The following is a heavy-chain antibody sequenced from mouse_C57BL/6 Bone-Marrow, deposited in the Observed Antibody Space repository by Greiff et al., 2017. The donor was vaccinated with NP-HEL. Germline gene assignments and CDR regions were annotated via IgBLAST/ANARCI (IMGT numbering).Heavy chain of an antibody. CDR1: GFSLTSYA. CDR2: IWTGGGT. Sequence: QVQLQQSGPGLVAPSQSLSITCTVSGFSLTSYAISWVRQPPGKGLEWLGVIWTGGGTNYNSALKSRLSISKDNSKSQVFLKMNSLQTDDTARYYCARKGCGSSYGVDYFDYWGQGTTLTVSS. D-gene: IGHD1-1*01. J-gene: IGHJ2*01. CDR3: ARKGCGSSYGVDYFDY. V-gene: IGHV2-9-1*01.